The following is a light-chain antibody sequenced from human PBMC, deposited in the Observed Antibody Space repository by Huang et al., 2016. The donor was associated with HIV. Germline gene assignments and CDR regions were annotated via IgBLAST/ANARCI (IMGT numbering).Light chain of an antibody. J-gene: IGKJ5*01. V-gene: IGKV1-9*01. CDR2: AES. Sequence: QLTQSPSSLSMSVGDRVIITCQASQDIATSLAWYQHKAGRAPKLLISAESTLQSGVPSRFSGGSAVTYFTLNITNLQPDDFATYYCQQLHSYPITFGQGTRLDI. CDR3: QQLHSYPIT. CDR1: QDIATS.